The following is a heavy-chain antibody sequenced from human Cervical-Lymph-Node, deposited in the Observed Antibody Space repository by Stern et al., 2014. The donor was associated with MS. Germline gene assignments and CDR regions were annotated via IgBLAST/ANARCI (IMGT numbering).Heavy chain of an antibody. D-gene: IGHD1-1*01. Sequence: EVQLVESGGGVIQPGGSLRLSCTASGFTVRRDYMTWVRQAPGKGLEWFSLIANVGSTFYTDSVKGRFTISRDDSKNTVYLHMTSRRAEDTAMYYCARDTSSPERSDWWGQGTLVTVSS. J-gene: IGHJ4*02. CDR2: IANVGST. V-gene: IGHV3-53*01. CDR3: ARDTSSPERSDW. CDR1: GFTVRRDY.